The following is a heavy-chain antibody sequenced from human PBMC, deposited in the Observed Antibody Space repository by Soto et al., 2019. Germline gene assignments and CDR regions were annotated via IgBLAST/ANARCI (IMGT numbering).Heavy chain of an antibody. J-gene: IGHJ1*01. D-gene: IGHD3-16*02. Sequence: PSETLSLTCTVSGGSISSGGYYWSWIRQHPGKGLEWIGYIYYSGSTYYNPSLKSRVTISVDTSKNQFSLKLSSVTSADTAVYFCAKYYDYIWGSYRYWEYFKHWGQGTLVTVSS. V-gene: IGHV4-31*03. CDR1: GGSISSGGYY. CDR2: IYYSGST. CDR3: AKYYDYIWGSYRYWEYFKH.